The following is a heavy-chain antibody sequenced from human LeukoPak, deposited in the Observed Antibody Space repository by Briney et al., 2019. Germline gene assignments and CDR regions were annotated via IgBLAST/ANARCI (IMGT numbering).Heavy chain of an antibody. V-gene: IGHV3-23*01. CDR2: ISGSGGST. CDR3: AKPVVSSGYYIFDY. D-gene: IGHD3-22*01. CDR1: GFTFSSYA. J-gene: IGHJ4*02. Sequence: AGGSLRLSCAASGFTFSSYAMSWVRQAPGKGLEWVSAISGSGGSTYYADSVKGRFTISRDNSKNTLYLQMNSLRAEDTAVYYCAKPVVSSGYYIFDYWGQGTLVAVSS.